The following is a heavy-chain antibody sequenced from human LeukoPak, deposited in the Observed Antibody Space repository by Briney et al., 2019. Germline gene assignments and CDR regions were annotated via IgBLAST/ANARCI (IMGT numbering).Heavy chain of an antibody. V-gene: IGHV2-5*02. D-gene: IGHD6-19*01. CDR2: IYWDDDK. Sequence: SGPTLVNPTQTLTLTCTFSGFSLSTSGVGVSWFRQPPGKALEWLALIYWDDDKRYSPSLKSRLTITKDTSKNQVVLTMTNMDPVDTATYYCAHSYSSGWYRGFQHWGQGTLVTVSS. J-gene: IGHJ1*01. CDR1: GFSLSTSGVG. CDR3: AHSYSSGWYRGFQH.